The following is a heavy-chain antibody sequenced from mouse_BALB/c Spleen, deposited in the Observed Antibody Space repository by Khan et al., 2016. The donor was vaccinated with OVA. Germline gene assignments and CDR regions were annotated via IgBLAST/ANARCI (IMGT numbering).Heavy chain of an antibody. CDR2: ISSYHGDA. D-gene: IGHD3-2*01. J-gene: IGHJ3*01. CDR1: GYTFTDYG. CDR3: ASDTSGEEFAY. V-gene: IGHV1S137*01. Sequence: QVQLQQSGAELVRPGVSVKISCKGSGYTFTDYGIHWVKQSHAKSLEWIGVISSYHGDATYNQRFKGKATMTVDNSSSTAYMELARLTSEDSAIYYCASDTSGEEFAYWGQGTLVTVSA.